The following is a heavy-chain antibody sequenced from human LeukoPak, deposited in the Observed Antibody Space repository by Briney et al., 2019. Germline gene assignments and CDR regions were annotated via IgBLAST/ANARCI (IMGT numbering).Heavy chain of an antibody. CDR3: AREGSVTNDY. CDR1: GFTFTKYW. Sequence: GGSLRLSCAASGFTFTKYWMHWVRQAPGKGLVWVSRVNSDGSRTTYADSVKGRFTISRDNANNTLYLQMNSLTAEDTAVYYCAREGSVTNDYWGQGSLVTVSS. V-gene: IGHV3-74*03. J-gene: IGHJ4*02. CDR2: VNSDGSRT. D-gene: IGHD4-17*01.